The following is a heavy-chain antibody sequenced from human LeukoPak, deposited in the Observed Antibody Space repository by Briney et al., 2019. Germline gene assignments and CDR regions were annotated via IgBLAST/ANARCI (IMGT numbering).Heavy chain of an antibody. V-gene: IGHV3-23*01. D-gene: IGHD3-10*01. Sequence: GGSLRLSCAASGFTFSSYVMSWVRQAPGKGLEWVSTISGSGGSTYYADSVKGRFTSSRDDSKNTLYLQMNSLRAEDTAVYYCAKDAVAPGSSGDYFDYWGLGTLVTVSS. CDR3: AKDAVAPGSSGDYFDY. J-gene: IGHJ4*02. CDR2: ISGSGGST. CDR1: GFTFSSYV.